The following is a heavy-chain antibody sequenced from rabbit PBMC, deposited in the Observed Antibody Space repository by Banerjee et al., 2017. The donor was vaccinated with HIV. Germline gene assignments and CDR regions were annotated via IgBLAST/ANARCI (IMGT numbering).Heavy chain of an antibody. V-gene: IGHV1S45*01. J-gene: IGHJ4*01. CDR1: GFSFSSTYW. CDR2: IDAGSSGSS. D-gene: IGHD1-1*01. CDR3: ARDDAISGSGWYFNL. Sequence: QEQLVESGGGLVQPEGSLTLTCKASGFSFSSTYWICWVRQAPGKGLEWIAYIDAGSSGSSYYASWAKGRFTISKTSSTTVTLQLISLTAADTATYFCARDDAISGSGWYFNLWGPGTLVTVS.